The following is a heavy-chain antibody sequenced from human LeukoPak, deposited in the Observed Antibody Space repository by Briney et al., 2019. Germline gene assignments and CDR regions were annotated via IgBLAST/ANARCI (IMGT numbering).Heavy chain of an antibody. CDR1: GDSVSSNGAS. CDR2: TYYRSQQWHS. Sequence: SQTLSLTCAISGDSVSSNGASWNWIRQSPSRGLEWLGRTYYRSQQWHSDYAPSVKGRITLNPDTSKNQFSLQLNSMTPEDTAVYYCGRETDLGVVTNWGQGTLVTVSS. V-gene: IGHV6-1*01. D-gene: IGHD3-3*01. CDR3: GRETDLGVVTN. J-gene: IGHJ4*02.